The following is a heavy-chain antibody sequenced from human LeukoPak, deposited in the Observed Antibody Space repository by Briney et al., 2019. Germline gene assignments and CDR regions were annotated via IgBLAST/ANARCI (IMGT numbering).Heavy chain of an antibody. Sequence: PGGSLRLSCAASGFTFSSYWMHWVRQAPGRGLVWVSRINSDGSSTSYADSVRGRFSISRDNAKNTLYLQMNSLRAEDTAVYYCARGLSGYASSLGYWGQGTLVTVSA. CDR2: INSDGSST. V-gene: IGHV3-74*01. CDR3: ARGLSGYASSLGY. CDR1: GFTFSSYW. J-gene: IGHJ4*02. D-gene: IGHD6-6*01.